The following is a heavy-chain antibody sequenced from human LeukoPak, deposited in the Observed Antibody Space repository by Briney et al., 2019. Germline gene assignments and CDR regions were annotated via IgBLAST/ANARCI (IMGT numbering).Heavy chain of an antibody. D-gene: IGHD5-18*01. Sequence: SETLSLTCAVYGGSFSGYYWSWIRQPPGKGLEWIGEINHSGSTNYNPSLKSRVTISVDTSKNQFSLKLSSVTAADTAVYYCAGSRGYSYGYNNWGQGTLVTASS. V-gene: IGHV4-34*01. CDR2: INHSGST. J-gene: IGHJ4*02. CDR1: GGSFSGYY. CDR3: AGSRGYSYGYNN.